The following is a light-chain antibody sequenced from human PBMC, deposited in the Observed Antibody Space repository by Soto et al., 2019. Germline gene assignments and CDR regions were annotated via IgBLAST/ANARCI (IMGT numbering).Light chain of an antibody. CDR2: NNN. V-gene: IGLV1-44*01. Sequence: QSVLTQPPSASGTPGQRVTISCSGSSSNIGSGSVNWYQQLPGTAPKLLIYNNNQWPSGVPDRFSGSKSGTSASLAISGLQSEDEADYYCAAWDVSLNGLYVFGTGTKGTVL. J-gene: IGLJ1*01. CDR1: SSNIGSGS. CDR3: AAWDVSLNGLYV.